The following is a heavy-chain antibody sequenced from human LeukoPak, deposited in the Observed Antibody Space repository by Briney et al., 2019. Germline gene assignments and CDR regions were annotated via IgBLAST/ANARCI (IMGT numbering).Heavy chain of an antibody. J-gene: IGHJ5*02. CDR1: GSSISSGYY. V-gene: IGHV4-38-2*02. Sequence: PSETLSLTCTVSGSSISSGYYWGWTRPPPRKGLEWIGRIYNSGSNYYSPTLKSRVTISVDTSKNRFPLKLSSVTDADTDVYYCARVGDDSSGYYANSWGQGTLVTVSS. CDR2: IYNSGSN. D-gene: IGHD3-22*01. CDR3: ARVGDDSSGYYANS.